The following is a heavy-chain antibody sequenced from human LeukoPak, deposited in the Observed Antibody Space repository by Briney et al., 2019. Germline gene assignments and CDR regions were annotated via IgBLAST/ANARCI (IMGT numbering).Heavy chain of an antibody. J-gene: IGHJ3*02. CDR1: GGSISSGGYS. CDR2: IYHSGST. V-gene: IGHV4-30-2*01. CDR3: ARESPLLASSFDI. Sequence: PSETLSLTCAVSGGSISSGGYSWSWIRQPPGKGLEWIGYIYHSGSTNYNPSLKSRVTISVDRSKNQFSLKLSSVTAADTAVYYCARESPLLASSFDIWGQGTMVTVSS. D-gene: IGHD2-8*02.